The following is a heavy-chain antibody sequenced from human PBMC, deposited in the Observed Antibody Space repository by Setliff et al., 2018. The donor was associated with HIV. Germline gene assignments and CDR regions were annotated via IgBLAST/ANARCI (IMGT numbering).Heavy chain of an antibody. CDR2: IYYSGST. V-gene: IGHV4-31*03. J-gene: IGHJ4*02. Sequence: SETLSLTCTVSGDSISSGNYYWSWIRQHPGKGLEWIGYIYYSGSTYYSPSLKSRVTISEDTSKNQFSLKMRSVTAADTAVYYCATSPAGEILGSRPFYFDYWGQGTLVPVSS. D-gene: IGHD3-10*01. CDR3: ATSPAGEILGSRPFYFDY. CDR1: GDSISSGNYY.